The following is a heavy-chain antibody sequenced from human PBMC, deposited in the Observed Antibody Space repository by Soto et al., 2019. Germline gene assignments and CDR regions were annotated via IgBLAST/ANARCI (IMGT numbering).Heavy chain of an antibody. V-gene: IGHV3-30*18. CDR3: AKGCEVSPPVASAWYSNYFYGVDV. D-gene: IGHD6-19*01. CDR2: ISYDGSEK. J-gene: IGHJ6*02. Sequence: QVALVESGGGVVRPGRSLRLSCGASGFSFSKYGMHWVRQAPGEGLEWLSLISYDGSEKWYAESVKGRFTISRDNSKNTLYLQMNSLRGDDTAVYFCAKGCEVSPPVASAWYSNYFYGVDVWGRGTTGTGSS. CDR1: GFSFSKYG.